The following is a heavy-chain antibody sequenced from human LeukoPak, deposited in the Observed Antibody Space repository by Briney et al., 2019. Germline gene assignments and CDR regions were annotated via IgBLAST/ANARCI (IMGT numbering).Heavy chain of an antibody. Sequence: PGGSLRLSCAASGFTLNTYAMHWVRQASGKGLEWVGRIRSKANSYATAYAASVKGRFTISRDDSKNTAYLQMNSLKTEDTAVYYCRGGYSYEDNWFDPWGQGTLVTVSS. CDR3: RGGYSYEDNWFDP. V-gene: IGHV3-73*01. CDR2: IRSKANSYAT. J-gene: IGHJ5*02. CDR1: GFTLNTYA. D-gene: IGHD5-18*01.